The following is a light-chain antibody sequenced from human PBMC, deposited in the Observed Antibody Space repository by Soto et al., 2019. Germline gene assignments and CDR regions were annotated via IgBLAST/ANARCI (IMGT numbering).Light chain of an antibody. CDR3: QQRSNWPRT. J-gene: IGKJ1*01. Sequence: EIVLTQAPATLSLSPGERATLSCRASQSVSSYLAWYQHKPGQAPRLLIYDASNRATGIPARFSGSGSGTDFPLTISSLETEDFAVYSCQQRSNWPRTFGQGTKVEIK. V-gene: IGKV3-11*01. CDR1: QSVSSY. CDR2: DAS.